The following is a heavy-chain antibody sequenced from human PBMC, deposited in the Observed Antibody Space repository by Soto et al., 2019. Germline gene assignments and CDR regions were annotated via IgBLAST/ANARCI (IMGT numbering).Heavy chain of an antibody. CDR3: ARDLDYGDFNWFDP. Sequence: PSETLSLTCAVSGYSISSGYYWGWIRQPPGKGLEWIGSIYHSGSTYYNPSLKSRVTISVDTSKNQFSLKLSSVTAADTAVYYCARDLDYGDFNWFDPWGQGTLVTAPQ. J-gene: IGHJ5*02. D-gene: IGHD4-17*01. CDR1: GYSISSGYY. V-gene: IGHV4-38-2*02. CDR2: IYHSGST.